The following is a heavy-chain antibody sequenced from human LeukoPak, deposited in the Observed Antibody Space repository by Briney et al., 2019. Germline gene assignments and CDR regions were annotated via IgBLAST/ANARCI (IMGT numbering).Heavy chain of an antibody. CDR3: ARNDYYDSSGYSPNFDY. Sequence: SETLSLTCTVSGGSISSSRYYWGWIRQPPGKGLEWIGSIYYLGSTYYNPSLKSRVTISIDTSKNQFSLKLSSVTAADTAVYYCARNDYYDSSGYSPNFDYWGQGTLVTVSS. D-gene: IGHD3-22*01. CDR1: GGSISSSRYY. CDR2: IYYLGST. V-gene: IGHV4-39*07. J-gene: IGHJ4*02.